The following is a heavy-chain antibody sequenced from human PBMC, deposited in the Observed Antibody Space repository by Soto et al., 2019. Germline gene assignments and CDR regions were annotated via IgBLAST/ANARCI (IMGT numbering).Heavy chain of an antibody. V-gene: IGHV4-34*01. J-gene: IGHJ4*02. CDR3: ARVNSNKSRHFDY. CDR2: INHSGST. Sequence: PSETLSLTCTVSGGSISNYYWSWIRQPPGKGLEWIGEINHSGSTNYNPSLKSRVTISVDTSKNQFSLKLSSVTAADTAVYYCARVNSNKSRHFDYWGQGTLVTVSS. CDR1: GGSISNYY.